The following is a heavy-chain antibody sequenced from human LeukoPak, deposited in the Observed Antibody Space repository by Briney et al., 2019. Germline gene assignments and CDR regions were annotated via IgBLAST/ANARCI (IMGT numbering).Heavy chain of an antibody. V-gene: IGHV4-59*01. Sequence: KSSETLSLTCTVSGGSISSYYWSWIRQPPGKGLEWIGYIYYSGSTNYNPSLKSRVTISVDTSKNQFSLKLSSVTAADTAVYYCARGIAAVGRLQHWGQGTLVTVSS. J-gene: IGHJ1*01. CDR2: IYYSGST. CDR1: GGSISSYY. CDR3: ARGIAAVGRLQH. D-gene: IGHD6-13*01.